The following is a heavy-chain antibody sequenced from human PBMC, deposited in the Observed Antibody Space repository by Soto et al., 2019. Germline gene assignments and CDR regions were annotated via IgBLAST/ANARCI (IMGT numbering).Heavy chain of an antibody. Sequence: SETLSLTCAVSGDSVTRSNWWSWVRQSPGKGLEWIGEIYHSGNTKYNPSLKSRITMSVDKAKNQFSLKMTSVTAADTAVYYCATSGWNEDFYYYYGMDVWGQGTTVTVSS. J-gene: IGHJ6*02. V-gene: IGHV4-4*02. CDR3: ATSGWNEDFYYYYGMDV. D-gene: IGHD6-19*01. CDR2: IYHSGNT. CDR1: GDSVTRSNW.